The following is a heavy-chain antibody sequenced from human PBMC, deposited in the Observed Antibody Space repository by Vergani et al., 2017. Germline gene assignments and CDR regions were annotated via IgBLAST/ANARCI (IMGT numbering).Heavy chain of an antibody. CDR1: GFTFSSAW. Sequence: EVQPVESGGGLVKPGGSLRLSCTTSGFTFSSAWMSWVRQAPGKGLEWVARIRPKTGGETTEYAAPGKGRFTISRDDSKNTLYLQMNSLKTEDTAVYYCTTDNQRSYLGHCSVTNCYGGVFDIWGQGTVVTVSS. CDR2: IRPKTGGETT. D-gene: IGHD2-15*01. V-gene: IGHV3-15*01. J-gene: IGHJ3*02. CDR3: TTDNQRSYLGHCSVTNCYGGVFDI.